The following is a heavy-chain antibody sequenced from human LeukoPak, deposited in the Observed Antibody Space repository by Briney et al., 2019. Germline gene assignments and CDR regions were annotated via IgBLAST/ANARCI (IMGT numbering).Heavy chain of an antibody. J-gene: IGHJ5*02. CDR3: ARLRVVTALFDP. Sequence: PSETLSLTCTVSDGSISKYYWSWIRQPPGKGLEWIGYIYYNGNTNYNPSLTSRVTISVDTSKNQFSLKLTSVTAADTALYYCARLRVVTALFDPWGQGTLVTVSS. V-gene: IGHV4-59*08. CDR1: DGSISKYY. D-gene: IGHD2-21*02. CDR2: IYYNGNT.